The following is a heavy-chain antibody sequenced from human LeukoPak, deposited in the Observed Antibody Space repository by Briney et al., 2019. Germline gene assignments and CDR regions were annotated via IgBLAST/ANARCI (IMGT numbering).Heavy chain of an antibody. D-gene: IGHD5-24*01. CDR1: GGSISSSSYY. CDR2: IYHSGST. Sequence: SETLSLTCTVSGGSISSSSYYWGWIRQPPGKGLEWIGSIYHSGSTYYNPSLKSRVTISVDTSKNQFSLKLSSVTAADTAVYYCARQSVEMATIGGLDYWGQGTLVTVSS. J-gene: IGHJ4*02. CDR3: ARQSVEMATIGGLDY. V-gene: IGHV4-39*01.